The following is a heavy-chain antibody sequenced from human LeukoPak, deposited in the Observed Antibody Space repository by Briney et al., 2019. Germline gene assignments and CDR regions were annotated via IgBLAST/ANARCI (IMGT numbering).Heavy chain of an antibody. J-gene: IGHJ4*02. CDR1: GFTFSNYW. V-gene: IGHV3-7*01. CDR3: AHSGSYIDY. CDR2: IKQDGSEK. Sequence: GGSLRISCAASGFTFSNYWMSWVRQAPGKGLEWVANIKQDGSEKNYVDSVKGRFTISRDNAKNSLYLQMNSLRAEDTAVYYCAHSGSYIDYWGQGTLVTVSS. D-gene: IGHD1-26*01.